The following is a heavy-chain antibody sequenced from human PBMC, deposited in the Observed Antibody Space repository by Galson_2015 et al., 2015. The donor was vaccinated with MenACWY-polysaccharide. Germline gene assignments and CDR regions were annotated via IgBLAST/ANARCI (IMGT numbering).Heavy chain of an antibody. D-gene: IGHD2-2*01. Sequence: SLRLSCAASGFTFSVHYMDWVRQAPGKGLEWVGRTRNKANSYTTEYAASVKGRFTISRDDSKNSLYLQMNSLKTEDTAVYYCAREFPVPAAMLSPLYGMDVWGQGTTVTVSS. CDR1: GFTFSVHY. V-gene: IGHV3-72*01. CDR3: AREFPVPAAMLSPLYGMDV. J-gene: IGHJ6*02. CDR2: TRNKANSYTT.